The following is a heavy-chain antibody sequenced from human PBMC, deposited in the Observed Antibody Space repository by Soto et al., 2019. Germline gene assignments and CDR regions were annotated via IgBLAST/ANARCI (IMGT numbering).Heavy chain of an antibody. CDR3: ARAHYYDFWSGPLYYYYGMDV. CDR1: GGSFSGYY. CDR2: INHSGST. Sequence: SETLSLTCAVYGGSFSGYYLSWIRRPPRTGLDWIGEINHSGSTNYNPALKSRVTISVDTSKNQFSLKLSSVTGADTAVYYCARAHYYDFWSGPLYYYYGMDVWGQGTTVTVSS. V-gene: IGHV4-34*01. D-gene: IGHD3-3*01. J-gene: IGHJ6*02.